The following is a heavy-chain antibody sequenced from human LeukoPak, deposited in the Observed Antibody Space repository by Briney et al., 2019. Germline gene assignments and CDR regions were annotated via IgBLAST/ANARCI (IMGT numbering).Heavy chain of an antibody. CDR1: GGSVISGTYY. Sequence: PSETLSLTCTVSGGSVISGTYYWSWIRQPPGKELEWIGYVSHSGNTNYNPSLKSRVTISKDTSKNQFSPKLSSVTAADTAVYYCVREHDWGDFDFWGQGTLVTVSS. D-gene: IGHD3-9*01. CDR3: VREHDWGDFDF. V-gene: IGHV4-61*01. CDR2: VSHSGNT. J-gene: IGHJ4*02.